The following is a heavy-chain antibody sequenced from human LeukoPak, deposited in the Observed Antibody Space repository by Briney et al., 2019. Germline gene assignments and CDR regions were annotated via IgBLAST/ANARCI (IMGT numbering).Heavy chain of an antibody. V-gene: IGHV4-59*11. D-gene: IGHD3-22*01. Sequence: SATLSLSCSVSGGSISSHYWGLTRQPPAKELDWLGYRYYSGSNNYNTSLKSRVTISVDTSKNQFSLKLSSVTAADTAVYYCASFFDYYDSSDGAFDIWGQGTMVTVSS. J-gene: IGHJ3*02. CDR3: ASFFDYYDSSDGAFDI. CDR1: GGSISSHY. CDR2: RYYSGSN.